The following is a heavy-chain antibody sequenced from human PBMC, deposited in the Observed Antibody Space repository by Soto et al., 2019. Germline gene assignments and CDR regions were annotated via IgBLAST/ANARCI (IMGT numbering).Heavy chain of an antibody. D-gene: IGHD5-12*01. J-gene: IGHJ6*04. CDR2: ISAYNGNT. Sequence: ASVKVSGKASGYTLTSYGISWVRQAPGQGLEWMGWISAYNGNTNYAQKLQGRVTMTTDTSTSTAYMELRSLRSDDTAVYYCARRLAVATTFYGMDVWGKGTTVTVSS. V-gene: IGHV1-18*01. CDR1: GYTLTSYG. CDR3: ARRLAVATTFYGMDV.